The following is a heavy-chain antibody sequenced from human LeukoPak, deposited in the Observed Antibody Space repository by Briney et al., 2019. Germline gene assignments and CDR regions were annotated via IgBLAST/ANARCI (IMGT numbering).Heavy chain of an antibody. CDR3: AKKLFSGYDGYYYYGMDV. V-gene: IGHV3-30*18. J-gene: IGHJ6*02. Sequence: GRSLRLSCAASGFTFSSYGMHWVRQAPGKGLEWVAVISYDGSNKYYADSVKGRFTISRDNSKNTLYLQMNSLRAEDTAVYFCAKKLFSGYDGYYYYGMDVWGQGTTVTVSS. CDR1: GFTFSSYG. CDR2: ISYDGSNK. D-gene: IGHD5-12*01.